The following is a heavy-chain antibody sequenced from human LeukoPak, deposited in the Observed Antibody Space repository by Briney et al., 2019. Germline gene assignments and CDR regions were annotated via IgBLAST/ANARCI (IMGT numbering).Heavy chain of an antibody. CDR3: ARDLGTAMVTI. J-gene: IGHJ4*02. CDR1: GGTFSSYA. D-gene: IGHD5-18*01. CDR2: IIPIFGTA. Sequence: EASVKVSCTASGGTFSSYAISWVRQAPGQGLEWMGGIIPIFGTANYAQKFQGRATITADESTSTAYMELSSLRSEDTAVYYCARDLGTAMVTIWGQGTLVTVSS. V-gene: IGHV1-69*13.